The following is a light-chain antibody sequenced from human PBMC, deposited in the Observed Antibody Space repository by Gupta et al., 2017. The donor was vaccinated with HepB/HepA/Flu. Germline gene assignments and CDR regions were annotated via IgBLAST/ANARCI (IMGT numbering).Light chain of an antibody. J-gene: IGKJ3*01. Sequence: IQINESPSTLSASVGDRVTITCRASQRISSYLHWYQQKPGQAPKLLIYAASTWQSGVPSRFSGSGSGTDFTLTISSLQSEDFATYYCQQNYSSPLTFGPGTKVEIK. CDR3: QQNYSSPLT. CDR1: QRISSY. CDR2: AAS. V-gene: IGKV1-39*01.